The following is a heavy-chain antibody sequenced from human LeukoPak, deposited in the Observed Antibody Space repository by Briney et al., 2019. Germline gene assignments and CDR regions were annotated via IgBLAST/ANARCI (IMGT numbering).Heavy chain of an antibody. V-gene: IGHV3-30*18. CDR3: AKAHGDYYYGMDV. CDR2: ISYDGSNK. J-gene: IGHJ6*02. Sequence: QPGRSLRLSCAASGFTFSSYGMHWVRQAPGKGLEWVAVISYDGSNKYYADSVKGRFTISRDNSKNTLYLQMNSLRAEDTAVYYCAKAHGDYYYGMDVWGQGTTVTVSS. CDR1: GFTFSSYG. D-gene: IGHD4-17*01.